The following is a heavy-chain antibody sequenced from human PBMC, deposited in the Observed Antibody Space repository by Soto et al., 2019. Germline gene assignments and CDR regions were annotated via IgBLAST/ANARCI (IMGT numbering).Heavy chain of an antibody. V-gene: IGHV2-5*02. Sequence: QITLKESGPTLVKPTQTLTLTCTFSAFSLSTGGVGVGWIRQPPGKALEWLALIYWDDDKRYSPSLRSRLTITKDPSTNQVVLTMTNMDPVDTATYYCIQSRCGGDCLQSYASYYYYGMDVWGQGTTVTVSS. CDR1: AFSLSTGGVG. D-gene: IGHD2-21*02. CDR3: IQSRCGGDCLQSYASYYYYGMDV. J-gene: IGHJ6*02. CDR2: IYWDDDK.